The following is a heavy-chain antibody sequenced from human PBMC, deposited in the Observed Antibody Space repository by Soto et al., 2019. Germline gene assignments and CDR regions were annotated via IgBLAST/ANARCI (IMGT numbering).Heavy chain of an antibody. CDR1: GFTFTTYY. CDR2: IDPSGGST. CDR3: ARVPYDIPGYYAX. D-gene: IGHD3-22*01. J-gene: IGHJ4*02. Sequence: ASVKVSCKTSGFTFTTYYIHWVRQATGQGLEWMGMIDPSGGSTTYAQKFQGRITMHSDMSTRTVYMELSSLRSEDTAVYYCARVPYDIPGYYAXWGQGTLVTVSX. V-gene: IGHV1-46*01.